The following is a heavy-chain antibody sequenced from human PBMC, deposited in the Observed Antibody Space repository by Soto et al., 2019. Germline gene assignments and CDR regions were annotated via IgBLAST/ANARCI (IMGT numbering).Heavy chain of an antibody. CDR3: TRVGGYYGDYPNFDY. D-gene: IGHD4-17*01. CDR2: IYYTGST. J-gene: IGHJ4*02. CDR1: GSSISPFY. V-gene: IGHV4-59*01. Sequence: SETLSLTCTVSGSSISPFYWSWRRQPPGKGLEWIGYIYYTGSTKYNPSLKSRVTLSLGTSRNQLSLKLSSVTAADTAVYYCTRVGGYYGDYPNFDYWGPGTLVTVSS.